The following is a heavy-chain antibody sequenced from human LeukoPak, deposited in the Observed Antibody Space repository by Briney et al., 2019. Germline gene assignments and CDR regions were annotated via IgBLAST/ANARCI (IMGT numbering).Heavy chain of an antibody. J-gene: IGHJ4*02. Sequence: GGSLRLSCAASGFIFSSCVMTWVRQAPGKGLEWVSSISDNGRSTYYADSVKGRFTISRDNSQNIYYLQMNSLRAEDTALYYCARRWSYLISWGQGTLVTVSS. CDR3: ARRWSYLIS. V-gene: IGHV3-23*01. D-gene: IGHD1-26*01. CDR2: ISDNGRST. CDR1: GFIFSSCV.